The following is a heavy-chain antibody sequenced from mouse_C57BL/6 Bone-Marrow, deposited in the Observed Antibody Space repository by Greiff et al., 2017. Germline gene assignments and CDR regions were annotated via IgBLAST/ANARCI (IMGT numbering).Heavy chain of an antibody. CDR2: IWTGGGT. J-gene: IGHJ4*01. CDR1: GFSLTSYA. Sequence: VQLQQSGPGLVAPSQCLSITCTVSGFSLTSYAISWVRQPPGKGLEWLGVIWTGGGTNYNSALKSRLSISKDNSKSQVFLKMNSLQTDDTARYXCARWAGSSYGYYAMDYWGQGTSVTVSS. D-gene: IGHD1-1*01. CDR3: ARWAGSSYGYYAMDY. V-gene: IGHV2-9-1*01.